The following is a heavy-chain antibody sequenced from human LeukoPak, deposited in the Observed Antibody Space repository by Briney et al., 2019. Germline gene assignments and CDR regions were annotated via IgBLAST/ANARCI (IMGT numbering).Heavy chain of an antibody. V-gene: IGHV6-1*01. J-gene: IGHJ4*02. D-gene: IGHD6-19*01. CDR2: TNYRSKWYN. CDR3: ARGWRYSSGSGIVYSYDG. Sequence: SQTLSLTCVISGDSVSSNSAAWNWIRQSPSRGLEWLGRTNYRSKWYNDYAVSVKSRITINPDTSKNQFSLQLNSVTAADTAVYYCARGWRYSSGSGIVYSYDGWGQGTLVTVSS. CDR1: GDSVSSNSAA.